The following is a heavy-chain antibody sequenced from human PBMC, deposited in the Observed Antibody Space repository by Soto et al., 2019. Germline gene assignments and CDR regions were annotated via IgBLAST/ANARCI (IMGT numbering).Heavy chain of an antibody. CDR1: GGTFSSYT. J-gene: IGHJ4*02. Sequence: QVQLVQSGAEVKKPGSSVKVSCKASGGTFSSYTISWVRQAPGQGLEWMGRIIPILGIANYAQKFQGRVTITADKSTSTAYMELSSLRSEDTAVYYCARSGDKSVVVPAASSIWGQGTLVTVSS. D-gene: IGHD2-2*01. V-gene: IGHV1-69*02. CDR2: IIPILGIA. CDR3: ARSGDKSVVVPAASSI.